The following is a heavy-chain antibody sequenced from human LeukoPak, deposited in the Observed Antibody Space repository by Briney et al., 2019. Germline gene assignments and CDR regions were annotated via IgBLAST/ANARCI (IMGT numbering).Heavy chain of an antibody. D-gene: IGHD4-17*01. V-gene: IGHV1-2*02. Sequence: GASVKVSCKASGYTFTGYYMHWVRQAPGQGLEWMGWINPNSGGTNYAQKFQGRVTMTRDTSISTAYMELSRLRSDDTAVYYCARAYTVTTAWYYYYGMDVWGQGTTVTVSS. CDR2: INPNSGGT. CDR1: GYTFTGYY. J-gene: IGHJ6*02. CDR3: ARAYTVTTAWYYYYGMDV.